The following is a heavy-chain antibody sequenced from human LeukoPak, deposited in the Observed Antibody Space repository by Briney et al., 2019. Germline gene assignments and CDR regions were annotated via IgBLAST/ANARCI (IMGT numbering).Heavy chain of an antibody. CDR2: ISGSGGST. V-gene: IGHV3-23*01. J-gene: IGHJ3*02. CDR3: AREAMSSMIVVVTKKGGAFDI. Sequence: PGGSLRLSCAASGFTFSSYAMSWVRQAPGKGLEWVSAISGSGGSTYYADSVKGRFTISRDNSKNTLYLQMNSLRAEDTAVYYCAREAMSSMIVVVTKKGGAFDIWGQGTMVTVSS. CDR1: GFTFSSYA. D-gene: IGHD3-22*01.